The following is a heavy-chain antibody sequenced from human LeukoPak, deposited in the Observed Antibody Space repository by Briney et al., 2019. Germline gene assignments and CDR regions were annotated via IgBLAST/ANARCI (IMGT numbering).Heavy chain of an antibody. J-gene: IGHJ4*02. V-gene: IGHV4-39*07. D-gene: IGHD3-10*01. CDR2: VYYIGNT. Sequence: SETLSLTCTVSGGSISSSSYYWGWIRQPPGKGLEWIGTVYYIGNTYYNPSLKSRVTISVDTSKNQFSLKLSSVTAADTAVYYCARAYYGSGRYDYWGQGTLVTVSS. CDR1: GGSISSSSYY. CDR3: ARAYYGSGRYDY.